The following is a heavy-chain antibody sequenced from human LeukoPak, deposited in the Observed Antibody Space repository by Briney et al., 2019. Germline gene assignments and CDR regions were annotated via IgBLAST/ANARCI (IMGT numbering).Heavy chain of an antibody. CDR1: GFTFSSYG. D-gene: IGHD4-17*01. CDR2: ISYDGSNK. CDR3: AKGARGDTVTSIVGLNWFDP. Sequence: GRSLRLSCAASGFTFSSYGMHWVRQAPGKGLEWVALISYDGSNKYYADSVKGRFTISRDNSKNALYLQMNSLRADDTAVYYCAKGARGDTVTSIVGLNWFDPWGQGTLVTVSS. J-gene: IGHJ5*02. V-gene: IGHV3-30*18.